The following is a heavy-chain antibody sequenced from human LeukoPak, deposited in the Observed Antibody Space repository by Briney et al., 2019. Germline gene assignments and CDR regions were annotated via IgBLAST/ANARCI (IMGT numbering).Heavy chain of an antibody. Sequence: AGGSLRLSCAASGFSFSNYGMHWVRQAPGKGLEWIGEINHSGSTNYNPSLKSRVTISVDTSKNQFSLKLSSVTAADTAVYYCARHAAAAGNIDYWGQGTLVTVSS. J-gene: IGHJ4*02. D-gene: IGHD6-13*01. CDR2: INHSGST. CDR3: ARHAAAAGNIDY. CDR1: GFSFSNYG. V-gene: IGHV4-34*01.